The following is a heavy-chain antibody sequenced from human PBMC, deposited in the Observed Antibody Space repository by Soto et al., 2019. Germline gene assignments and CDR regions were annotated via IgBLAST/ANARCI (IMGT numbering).Heavy chain of an antibody. CDR1: GGTFSSYT. CDR2: IIPILGIA. Sequence: ASVKVSCKASGGTFSSYTISWLLQAPGQGLEWMGRIIPILGIANYAQKFQGRVTITADKSTSTAYMELSSLRSEDTAVYYCARAKSRAGDAFDIWGQGTMVTVSS. CDR3: ARAKSRAGDAFDI. V-gene: IGHV1-69*02. J-gene: IGHJ3*02.